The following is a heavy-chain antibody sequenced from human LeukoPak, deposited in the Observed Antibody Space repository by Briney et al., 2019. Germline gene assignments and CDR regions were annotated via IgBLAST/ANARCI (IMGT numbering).Heavy chain of an antibody. Sequence: SETLSLTCAVSGVSISSSNWWSWVRQPPGKGLEWIGYIFYSGSTYYNPSLKSRVTMSVDTSKNQFSLKLSSVTAADTAVYYCARGVVVVPTALFDYWGQGTLVTVSA. J-gene: IGHJ4*02. CDR3: ARGVVVVPTALFDY. D-gene: IGHD2-2*01. CDR2: IFYSGST. CDR1: GVSISSSNW. V-gene: IGHV4-30-4*01.